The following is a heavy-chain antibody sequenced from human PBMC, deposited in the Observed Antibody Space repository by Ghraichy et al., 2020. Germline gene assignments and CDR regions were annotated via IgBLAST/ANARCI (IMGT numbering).Heavy chain of an antibody. D-gene: IGHD6-19*01. J-gene: IGHJ4*02. V-gene: IGHV4-59*08. CDR2: IYYSGST. CDR1: GGSISSYY. CDR3: ARHKEAVAGDFDY. Sequence: SETLSLTCTVSGGSISSYYWSWIRQPPVKGLEWIGYIYYSGSTNYNPSLKSRVTISVDTSKNQFSLKLSSVTAADTAVYYCARHKEAVAGDFDYWGQGTLVTVSS.